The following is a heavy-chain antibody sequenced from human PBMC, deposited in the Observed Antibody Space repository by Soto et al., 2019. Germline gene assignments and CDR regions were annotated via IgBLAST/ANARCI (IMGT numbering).Heavy chain of an antibody. CDR1: GGSISSSSYY. D-gene: IGHD4-17*01. J-gene: IGHJ4*02. Sequence: SETLSLTCTVSGGSISSSSYYWGWIRQPPGKGLEWIGSIYYSGSTYYNPSLKSRVTISVDTSKNQFSLKLSSVTAADTAVYYCYGGNSYYFDYWGQGTLVTVSS. V-gene: IGHV4-39*01. CDR2: IYYSGST. CDR3: YGGNSYYFDY.